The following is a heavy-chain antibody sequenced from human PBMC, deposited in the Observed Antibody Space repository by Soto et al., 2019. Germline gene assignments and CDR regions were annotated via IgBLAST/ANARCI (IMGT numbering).Heavy chain of an antibody. CDR1: GYSFTSYW. Sequence: PVESLKISCKGSGYSFTSYWIGWVRQMPGKGLEWMGIIYPGDSDTRNSPSFQGQATISADKSIRTAYLQWSSLKASDTGMYYCAARYYDSSGYYSDYWGQGTLVTVSS. V-gene: IGHV5-51*01. CDR3: AARYYDSSGYYSDY. CDR2: IYPGDSDT. D-gene: IGHD3-22*01. J-gene: IGHJ4*02.